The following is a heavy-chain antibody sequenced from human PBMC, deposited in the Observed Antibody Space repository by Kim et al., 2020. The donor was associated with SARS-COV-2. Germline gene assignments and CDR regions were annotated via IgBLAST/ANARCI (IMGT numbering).Heavy chain of an antibody. CDR3: ARVSYDFWSGYSLNYFDY. J-gene: IGHJ4*02. V-gene: IGHV3-7*01. D-gene: IGHD3-3*01. CDR2: IKQDGSEK. CDR1: GFTFSSYW. Sequence: GGSLRLSCEASGFTFSSYWMSWVRQAPGKGLEWVANIKQDGSEKYYVDSVKGRFTISRDNAKNSLYLQMNSLRAEDTAVYYCARVSYDFWSGYSLNYFDYWGPGTLVTVSS.